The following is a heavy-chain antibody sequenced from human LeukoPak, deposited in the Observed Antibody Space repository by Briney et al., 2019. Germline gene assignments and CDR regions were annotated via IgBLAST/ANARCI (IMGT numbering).Heavy chain of an antibody. CDR1: GFTFSSYS. CDR2: ISSSSSYI. CDR3: ARVTSGITGGTYYYYYMDV. J-gene: IGHJ6*03. Sequence: GGSLRLSCAASGFTFSSYSMNWVRQAPGKGLEWVSSISSSSSYIYYADSVKGRFTISRGNAKNSLYLQMNSLRAEDTAVYYCARVTSGITGGTYYYYYMDVWGKGTTVTVSS. D-gene: IGHD6-13*01. V-gene: IGHV3-21*01.